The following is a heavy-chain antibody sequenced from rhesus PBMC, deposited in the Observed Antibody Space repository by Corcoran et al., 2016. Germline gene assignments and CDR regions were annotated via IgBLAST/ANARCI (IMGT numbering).Heavy chain of an antibody. CDR1: GGSVSSSNW. J-gene: IGHJ4*01. D-gene: IGHD3-40*01. CDR3: ARSPYDAD. Sequence: QVQLQESGPGLVKPSETLSLTCAVSGGSVSSSNWWSWIRQPPGKGLEGIGYISCSIGSPYYNPTRKRRVTISTDTSKNQFSLKLSSVTAADAAVYYCARSPYDADWGQGVLVTVSS. CDR2: ISCSIGSP. V-gene: IGHV4-65*01.